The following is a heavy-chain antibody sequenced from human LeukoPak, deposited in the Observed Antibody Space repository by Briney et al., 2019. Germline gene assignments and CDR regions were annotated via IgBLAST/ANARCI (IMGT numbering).Heavy chain of an antibody. CDR3: ARGPMVRGGSYSWFDP. Sequence: ASVKVSCKASGYTFIGYYMHWVRQAPGQGLEWMGWINPNSGGTNYAQKFQGRVTMTRDTSISTAYMELSRLRSDDTAVYYCARGPMVRGGSYSWFDPWGQGTLVTVSS. J-gene: IGHJ5*02. V-gene: IGHV1-2*02. CDR1: GYTFIGYY. CDR2: INPNSGGT. D-gene: IGHD3-10*01.